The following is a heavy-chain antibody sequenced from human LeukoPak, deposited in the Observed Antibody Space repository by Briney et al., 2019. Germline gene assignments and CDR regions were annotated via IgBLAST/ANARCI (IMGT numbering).Heavy chain of an antibody. V-gene: IGHV7-4-1*02. J-gene: IGHJ4*02. CDR3: AIDQPVAGVSNFDS. CDR1: GYTFTRYA. Sequence: GASVKVSCKASGYTFTRYAMNWLRQAPGQGLEWMGWINPNTGNPTYAQAFPGRFVFSLDTSVSTAYLQISSLNTEDTAVYYCAIDQPVAGVSNFDSWGQGTLVTVSS. CDR2: INPNTGNP. D-gene: IGHD6-19*01.